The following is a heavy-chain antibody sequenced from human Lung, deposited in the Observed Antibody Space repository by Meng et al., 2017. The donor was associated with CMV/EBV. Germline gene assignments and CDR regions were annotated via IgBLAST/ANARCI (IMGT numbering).Heavy chain of an antibody. CDR1: GTSISPYY. J-gene: IGHJ5*02. V-gene: IGHV4-59*01. CDR3: ARDRSDLWSGPFDP. D-gene: IGHD3-3*01. CDR2: IYFNRNT. Sequence: SXTLSLXCTVFGTSISPYYWSWIRQPPGKGLEWIGYIYFNRNTNYNPALKSRVTMSLDTSMNQFSLKLNSVTAADTAVYYCARDRSDLWSGPFDPWGRGTLVTVSS.